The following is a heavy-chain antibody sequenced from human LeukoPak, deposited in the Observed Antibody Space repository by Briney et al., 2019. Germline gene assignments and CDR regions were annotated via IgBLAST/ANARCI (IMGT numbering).Heavy chain of an antibody. D-gene: IGHD6-19*01. CDR3: AKTVAGYWYFDL. Sequence: SETLSLTCTVSGGSISSYFWSWIRQPPGKALEWIGYIYYSGSTNYNPSLKSRVTISVDPSKNQFSLKLNSVTAADTAVYYCAKTVAGYWYFDLWGRGTLVTVSS. CDR1: GGSISSYF. CDR2: IYYSGST. J-gene: IGHJ2*01. V-gene: IGHV4-59*08.